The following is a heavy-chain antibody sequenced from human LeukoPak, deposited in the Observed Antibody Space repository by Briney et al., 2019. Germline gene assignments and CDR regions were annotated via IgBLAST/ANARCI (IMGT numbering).Heavy chain of an antibody. V-gene: IGHV5-51*01. D-gene: IGHD5-18*01. CDR3: ARPLGYSYTRFDY. Sequence: GASLKISCKGSGSIFSNYWIGGVRQLAGKGVEGMGIIYPGDSDPPYSPSFQGQVTISVDKSISTAYLHWSTLKASDTAMYYCARPLGYSYTRFDYWGQGTLVTVSS. J-gene: IGHJ4*02. CDR2: IYPGDSDP. CDR1: GSIFSNYW.